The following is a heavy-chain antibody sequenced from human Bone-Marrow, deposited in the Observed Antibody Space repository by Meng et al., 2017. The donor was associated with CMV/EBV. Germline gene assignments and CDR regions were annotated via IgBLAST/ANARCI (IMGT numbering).Heavy chain of an antibody. J-gene: IGHJ4*01. CDR1: GFTVSDNY. CDR2: IYSTGHT. V-gene: IGHV3-53*01. Sequence: GESLKISCAVSGFTVSDNYMSWVRQAPGKGLQWVSVIYSTGHTFYADSVKGRFTISRDKSKNTLHLQMNSLRAEDTAVYYCARDTSWNDRVDWGQGTLVTVPS. CDR3: ARDTSWNDRVD. D-gene: IGHD1-1*01.